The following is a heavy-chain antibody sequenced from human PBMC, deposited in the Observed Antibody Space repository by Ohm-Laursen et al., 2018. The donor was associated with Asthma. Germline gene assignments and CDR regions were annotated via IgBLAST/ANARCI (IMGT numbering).Heavy chain of an antibody. Sequence: SLRLSRAASGFTFSSYSMHWVRQAPGKGLGWVAVIWYDGSNKYYADSVKGRFTISRDNSKNTLYLQMNSLRAEDTAVYYCARERSGSYFTWHYYYAMDVWGQGTTVTVSS. CDR2: IWYDGSNK. CDR1: GFTFSSYS. D-gene: IGHD1-26*01. CDR3: ARERSGSYFTWHYYYAMDV. V-gene: IGHV3-33*08. J-gene: IGHJ6*02.